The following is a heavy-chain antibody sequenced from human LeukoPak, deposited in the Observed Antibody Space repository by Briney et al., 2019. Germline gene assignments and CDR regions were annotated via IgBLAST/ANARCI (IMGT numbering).Heavy chain of an antibody. J-gene: IGHJ4*02. V-gene: IGHV3-21*01. CDR1: GFTFSSYS. Sequence: GGSLRLSCAASGFTFSSYSMNWVRQAPGKGLEWFSSISSSSSYIYYADSVKGRFTISRDNAKNSLYLQMNSLRAEDTAVYYCASGSGWYPKYYFDYWGQGTLVTVSS. D-gene: IGHD6-19*01. CDR2: ISSSSSYI. CDR3: ASGSGWYPKYYFDY.